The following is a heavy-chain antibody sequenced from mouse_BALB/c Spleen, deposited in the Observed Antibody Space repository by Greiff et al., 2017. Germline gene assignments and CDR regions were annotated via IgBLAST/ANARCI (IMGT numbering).Heavy chain of an antibody. CDR3: ASAYASFDY. D-gene: IGHD6-1*01. Sequence: EVMLVESGAELVKPGASVKLSCTASGFNIKDTYMHWVKQRPEQGLEWIGRIDPANGNTKYDPKFQGKATITADTSSNTAYLQLSSLTSEDTAVYYCASAYASFDYWGQGTTLTVSS. CDR1: GFNIKDTY. CDR2: IDPANGNT. V-gene: IGHV14-3*02. J-gene: IGHJ2*01.